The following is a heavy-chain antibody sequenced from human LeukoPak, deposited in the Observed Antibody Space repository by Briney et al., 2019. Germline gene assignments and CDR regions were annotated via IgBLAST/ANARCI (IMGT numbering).Heavy chain of an antibody. J-gene: IGHJ4*02. CDR1: GYTFTGYY. CDR3: ARANYYGSGSYYRGIDY. D-gene: IGHD3-10*01. Sequence: ASVKVSCKASGYTFTGYYMHWVRQAPGQGLEWMGWINPNSGGTNYAQKFQSRVTMTRDTSISTAYMELSRLRSDDTAVYYCARANYYGSGSYYRGIDYWGQGTLVTVSS. V-gene: IGHV1-2*02. CDR2: INPNSGGT.